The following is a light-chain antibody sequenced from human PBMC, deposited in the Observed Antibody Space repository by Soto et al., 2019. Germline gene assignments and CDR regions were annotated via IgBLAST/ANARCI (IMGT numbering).Light chain of an antibody. V-gene: IGKV3-11*01. Sequence: EIVLTQSPATLSLSPGERATLSCRASQSVTSYLAWYQQKPGQAPRLLIYDVSNRASGIPARFSGSGSGTEFTLTISSLQPDDVATYYCLQYDNHSWTFGQGTKVDIK. CDR2: DVS. CDR1: QSVTSY. J-gene: IGKJ1*01. CDR3: LQYDNHSWT.